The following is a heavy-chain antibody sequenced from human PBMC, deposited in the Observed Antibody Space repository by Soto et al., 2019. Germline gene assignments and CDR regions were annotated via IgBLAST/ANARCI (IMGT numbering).Heavy chain of an antibody. CDR1: GYTFTSYA. CDR3: ARNYGSGSYSSWFDP. D-gene: IGHD3-10*01. V-gene: IGHV1-3*01. Sequence: ASVKVSCKASGYTFTSYAMHWVRQAPGQRLEWMGWINAGNGNTKYSQKFQGRVTITRDTSASTAYMELSSLRPEDTAVYYCARNYGSGSYSSWFDPWGQVTLVTLPS. J-gene: IGHJ5*02. CDR2: INAGNGNT.